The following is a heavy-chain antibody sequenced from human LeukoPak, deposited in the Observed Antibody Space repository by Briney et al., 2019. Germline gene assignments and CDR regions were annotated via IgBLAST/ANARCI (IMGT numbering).Heavy chain of an antibody. V-gene: IGHV4-30-2*01. Sequence: TLCLTCTVSGVSISSGGYYWSWMRQPPGKGLEWVVYIYGSGSTYYNPSLKSRVPISVDKSKNQFSLKLSSVTAADTAVYYCARQIESYDFCSGGYFDYWGQGTLVTVS. CDR1: GVSISSGGYY. J-gene: IGHJ4*02. D-gene: IGHD3-3*01. CDR3: ARQIESYDFCSGGYFDY. CDR2: IYGSGST.